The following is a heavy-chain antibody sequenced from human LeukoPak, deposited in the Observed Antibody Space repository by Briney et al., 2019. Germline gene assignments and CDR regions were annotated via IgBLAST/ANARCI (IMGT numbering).Heavy chain of an antibody. CDR1: GFTFSSYW. CDR3: ARGSPFAGGYFDY. V-gene: IGHV3-74*01. Sequence: GGSLRLSCAASGFTFSSYWMHWVRQAPGKGLVWVSRINTDGSSTSYADSVKGRFTISRDNAKNTLYLQMNSLRAEDTAVYYCARGSPFAGGYFDYWGQGTLVTVSS. CDR2: INTDGSST. D-gene: IGHD3-16*01. J-gene: IGHJ4*02.